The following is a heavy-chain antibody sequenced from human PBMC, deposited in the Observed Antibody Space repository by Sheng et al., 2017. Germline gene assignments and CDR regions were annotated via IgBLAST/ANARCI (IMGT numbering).Heavy chain of an antibody. V-gene: IGHV3-33*01. Sequence: QVQLVESGGGVVQPGRSLRLSCAASGFTFSSYGMHWVRQAPGKGLEWVAVIWYDGSNKYYADSVKGRFTISRDNSKNTLYLQMNSLRAEDTAVYYCARGGIVGATHAFDIWGQGTMVTVSS. CDR1: GFTFSSYG. J-gene: IGHJ3*02. CDR3: ARGGIVGATHAFDI. D-gene: IGHD1-26*01. CDR2: IWYDGSNK.